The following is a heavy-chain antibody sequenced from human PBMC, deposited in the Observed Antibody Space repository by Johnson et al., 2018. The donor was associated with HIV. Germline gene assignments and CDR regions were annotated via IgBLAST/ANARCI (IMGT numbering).Heavy chain of an antibody. CDR2: IRQDGSEK. CDR3: ASSQGSGEGAFDS. Sequence: EQLVESGGGLVQPGGSLRLSCAASGFTFSIYWMTWVRQAPGKGLEWVASIRQDGSEKYFVDSVKGRFTISRDNAKNSLYLQMNSLRVEDTAVYYCASSQGSGEGAFDSWCQGTMVTVSS. J-gene: IGHJ3*02. V-gene: IGHV3-7*05. CDR1: GFTFSIYW. D-gene: IGHD2-21*01.